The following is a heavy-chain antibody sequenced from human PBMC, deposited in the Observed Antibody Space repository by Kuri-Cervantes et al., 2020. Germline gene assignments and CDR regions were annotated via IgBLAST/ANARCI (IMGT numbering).Heavy chain of an antibody. J-gene: IGHJ6*03. V-gene: IGHV4-61*01. CDR2: IYTSGST. Sequence: SETLSLTCTVSGGSVTSGTYYWSWIRQPPKKGLEWIGYIYTSGSTNYNPSLKSRVTMSVDTSKNQFSLKLSSVTAADTAVYYCARGRQYYYYYYMDVWGKGTTVTVSS. CDR3: ARGRQYYYYYYMDV. CDR1: GGSVTSGTYY.